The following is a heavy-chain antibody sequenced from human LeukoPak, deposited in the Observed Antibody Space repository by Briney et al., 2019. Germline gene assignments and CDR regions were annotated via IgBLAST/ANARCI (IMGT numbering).Heavy chain of an antibody. V-gene: IGHV1-18*01. CDR2: ISAYNGNT. CDR1: GYTFTSYG. D-gene: IGHD1-14*01. J-gene: IGHJ6*03. Sequence: ASVKVSCKASGYTFTSYGISWVRQAPGQGLEWMGWISAYNGNTNYAQKLQGRVTMTTDTSTSTAYMELRSLRSDDTAVYYCARDRWLEPLSVGIRDYYYYMDVWGKGTTVTVSS. CDR3: ARDRWLEPLSVGIRDYYYYMDV.